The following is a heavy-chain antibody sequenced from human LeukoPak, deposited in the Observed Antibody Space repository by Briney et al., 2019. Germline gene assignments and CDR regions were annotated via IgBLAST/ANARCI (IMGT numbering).Heavy chain of an antibody. V-gene: IGHV3-23*01. J-gene: IGHJ5*02. Sequence: GGSLRLSCAASGFTFDDYAMSWVRQAPGKGLEWVSAISGSVGSTYYADSVKGRFTISRDNSKNTLYLQMNSLRAEDTAVYYCAPRGYFDCTWGQGTLVTVSS. CDR1: GFTFDDYA. CDR3: APRGYFDCT. CDR2: ISGSVGST. D-gene: IGHD3-9*01.